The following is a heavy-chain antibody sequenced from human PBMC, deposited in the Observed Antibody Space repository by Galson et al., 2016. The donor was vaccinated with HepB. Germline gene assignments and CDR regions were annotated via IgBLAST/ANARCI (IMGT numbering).Heavy chain of an antibody. V-gene: IGHV1-3*01. D-gene: IGHD2-2*01. CDR2: INPGNANT. CDR1: GYTFTAYT. J-gene: IGHJ5*02. Sequence: SVKFSCKASGYTFTAYTIHWVRQAPGQRLEWMGWINPGNANTKYFQNFQGRATITRDTSTNTAYMELSSLRSEDTAVYYCARENQQLSVGFDPWGQGTLVAVSS. CDR3: ARENQQLSVGFDP.